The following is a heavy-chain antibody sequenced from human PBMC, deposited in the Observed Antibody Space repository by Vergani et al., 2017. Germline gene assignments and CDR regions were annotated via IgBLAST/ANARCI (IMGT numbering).Heavy chain of an antibody. Sequence: QVQLVESGGGVVQPGRSLRLSCAASRFTFSSYAMHWVRQAPGKGLEWVAVISYDGSNKYYADSVKGRFTIPRDNSKNTLYLQMNSLRAEDTAVYYCARSDASRYYYYMDVWGKGTTVTVSS. CDR2: ISYDGSNK. CDR1: RFTFSSYA. D-gene: IGHD2-2*01. J-gene: IGHJ6*03. CDR3: ARSDASRYYYYMDV. V-gene: IGHV3-30-3*01.